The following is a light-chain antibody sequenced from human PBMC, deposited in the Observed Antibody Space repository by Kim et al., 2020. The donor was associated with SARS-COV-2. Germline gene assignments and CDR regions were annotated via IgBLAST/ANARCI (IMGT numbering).Light chain of an antibody. CDR2: QDS. CDR3: QAWDSSTWV. V-gene: IGLV3-1*01. J-gene: IGLJ3*02. CDR1: KLGAKY. Sequence: SVSPGQTARITCSGDKLGAKYSCWYQQKPGQSPVLVIYQDSKRPSGIPERFSGSNSGNTATLTISGTQAMDEADYYCQAWDSSTWVFGGGTQLTVL.